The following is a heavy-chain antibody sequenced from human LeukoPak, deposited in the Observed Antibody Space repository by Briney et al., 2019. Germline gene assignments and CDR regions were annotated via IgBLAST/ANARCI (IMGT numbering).Heavy chain of an antibody. CDR3: ARDRATMRAEYFQH. V-gene: IGHV1-69*13. CDR1: GGTFISYA. D-gene: IGHD3-22*01. Sequence: SVKVSCKASGGTFISYAISWVRQAPGQGLEWMGGIIPIFGTANYAQKFQGRVTITADESTSTAYTELSSLRSEDTAVYYCARDRATMRAEYFQHWGQGTLVTVSS. CDR2: IIPIFGTA. J-gene: IGHJ1*01.